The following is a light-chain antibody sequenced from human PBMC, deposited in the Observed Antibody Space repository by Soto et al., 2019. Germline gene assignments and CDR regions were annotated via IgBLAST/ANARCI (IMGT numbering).Light chain of an antibody. CDR2: AIS. J-gene: IGKJ2*01. CDR1: QSLVHSDGHTY. CDR3: MQATQSYT. Sequence: DIVMTQTPLSSSVTLGQPASISCRSSQSLVHSDGHTYLSLLQQSTGQPPRLLIYAISNRFSGVPDRFSGSVAGTDFTLKISRVEAEDVGVYYCMQATQSYTFGQGTKLEIK. V-gene: IGKV2-24*01.